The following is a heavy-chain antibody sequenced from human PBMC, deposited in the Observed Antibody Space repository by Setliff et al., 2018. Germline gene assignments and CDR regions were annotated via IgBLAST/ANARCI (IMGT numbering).Heavy chain of an antibody. V-gene: IGHV1-46*03. D-gene: IGHD2-2*01. Sequence: ASVKVSCKASGYTFTNYYINWVRQAPGQGLEWMGIINPRAGTTSYAQKLQGRVTMTRDTSTNTVYMELSILRSEDTAVYYCARGGSPDCSTAGCRYGDYVYWGQGTQVTVSS. CDR2: INPRAGTT. J-gene: IGHJ4*02. CDR1: GYTFTNYY. CDR3: ARGGSPDCSTAGCRYGDYVY.